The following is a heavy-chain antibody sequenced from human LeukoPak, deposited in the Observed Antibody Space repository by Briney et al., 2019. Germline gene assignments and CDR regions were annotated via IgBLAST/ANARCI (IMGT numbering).Heavy chain of an antibody. J-gene: IGHJ4*02. CDR3: EASWHY. D-gene: IGHD1-26*01. Sequence: TGGSLRLSCSASGFTFSSYVMHWVRQAPGKGLEWVATISYDEDNIYYADSVKGRFTISRDNSKDTLFLQMNSLKIEDTVIYYCEASWHYWGQGTLVTVSS. V-gene: IGHV3-30*03. CDR2: ISYDEDNI. CDR1: GFTFSSYV.